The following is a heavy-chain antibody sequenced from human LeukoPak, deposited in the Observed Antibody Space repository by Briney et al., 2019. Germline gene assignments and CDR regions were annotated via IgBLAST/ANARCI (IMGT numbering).Heavy chain of an antibody. J-gene: IGHJ4*02. CDR2: INPNSGGT. CDR1: GYTFTGYY. D-gene: IGHD3-22*01. CDR3: ARDRPWVYYYDSSGPEDY. Sequence: ASVKVSCKASGYTFTGYYMHWVRQVPGQGLEWMGWINPNSGGTNYAQKFQGWVTMTRDTSISTAYMELSRLRSDDTAVYYCARDRPWVYYYDSSGPEDYWGQGTLVTVSS. V-gene: IGHV1-2*04.